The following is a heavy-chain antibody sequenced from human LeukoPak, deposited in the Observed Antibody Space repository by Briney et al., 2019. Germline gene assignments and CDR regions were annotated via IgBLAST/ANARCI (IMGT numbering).Heavy chain of an antibody. J-gene: IGHJ5*02. D-gene: IGHD3-3*02. V-gene: IGHV4-34*01. Sequence: NPSETLSLTCAVYGGSFSDYYWSWIRQPPGKGLEWIGEINHSGSTNYNPSLKSRVTISIDTSKNQFSLKLSSVTAADTAVYYCARHLHLPHFDPWGQGTLVTVSS. CDR3: ARHLHLPHFDP. CDR2: INHSGST. CDR1: GGSFSDYY.